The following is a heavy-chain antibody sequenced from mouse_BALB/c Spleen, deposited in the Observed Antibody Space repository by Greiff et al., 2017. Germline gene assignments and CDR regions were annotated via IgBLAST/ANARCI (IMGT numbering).Heavy chain of an antibody. CDR1: GFNIKDTY. D-gene: IGHD4-1*01. CDR2: IDPANGNT. J-gene: IGHJ1*01. CDR3: ALTGTDWYFDV. V-gene: IGHV14-3*02. Sequence: EVQLQQSGAELVKPGASVKLSCTASGFNIKDTYMHWVKQRPEQGLEWIGRIDPANGNTKYDPKFQGKATITADTSSNTAYLQLSSLTSEDSAVYFCALTGTDWYFDVWGAGTTVTVSS.